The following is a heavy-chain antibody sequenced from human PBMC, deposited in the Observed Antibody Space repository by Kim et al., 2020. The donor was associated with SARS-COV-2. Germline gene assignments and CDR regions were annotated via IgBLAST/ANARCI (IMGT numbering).Heavy chain of an antibody. CDR3: ARGRVATIGILNY. V-gene: IGHV1-69*13. D-gene: IGHD5-12*01. Sequence: SVKVSCKASGGTFSSYAISWVRQAPGQGLEWMGGIIPIFGTANYAQKFQGRVTITADESTSTAYMELSSLRSEDTAVYYCARGRVATIGILNYWGQGTLVTVSS. CDR2: IIPIFGTA. J-gene: IGHJ4*02. CDR1: GGTFSSYA.